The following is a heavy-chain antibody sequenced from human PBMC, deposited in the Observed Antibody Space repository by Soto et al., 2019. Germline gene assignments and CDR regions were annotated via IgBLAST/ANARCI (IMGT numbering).Heavy chain of an antibody. CDR1: GFTFSSYS. D-gene: IGHD3-9*01. V-gene: IGHV3-48*01. CDR2: ISSSSSTI. J-gene: IGHJ4*02. CDR3: ARRIDSLRYFDWLLTPSDY. Sequence: EVQLVESGGGLVQPGGSLRLSCAASGFTFSSYSMNWVRQAPGKGLEWVSYISSSSSTIYYADSVKGRFTISRDNAKNLLYLQMNSLRAEDTAVYYCARRIDSLRYFDWLLTPSDYWGQGTLVTVSS.